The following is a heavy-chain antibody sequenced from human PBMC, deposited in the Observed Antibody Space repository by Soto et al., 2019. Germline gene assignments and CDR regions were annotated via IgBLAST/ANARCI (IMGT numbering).Heavy chain of an antibody. Sequence: GGSRRRSWAASGFTFSSYSMNWVRQAPGKGLEWVSSISSSSSYIYYADSVKGRFTISRDNAKNSLYLQMNSLRAEDTAVYYCASWGYSGYDFDYWGQGTLVTXS. CDR2: ISSSSSYI. V-gene: IGHV3-21*01. D-gene: IGHD5-12*01. CDR1: GFTFSSYS. J-gene: IGHJ4*02. CDR3: ASWGYSGYDFDY.